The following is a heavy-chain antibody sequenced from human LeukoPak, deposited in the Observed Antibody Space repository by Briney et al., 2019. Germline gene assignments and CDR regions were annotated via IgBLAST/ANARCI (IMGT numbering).Heavy chain of an antibody. CDR3: AKDRFSSSWLFDY. D-gene: IGHD6-13*01. Sequence: GGSLRLSCAASGFTFSSYAMSWVRQAPGEGLEWVSAISGSGGSTYYADSVKGRFTISRDNSKNTLYLQMNSLRAEDTAVYYCAKDRFSSSWLFDYWGQGTLVTVSS. J-gene: IGHJ4*02. CDR1: GFTFSSYA. CDR2: ISGSGGST. V-gene: IGHV3-23*01.